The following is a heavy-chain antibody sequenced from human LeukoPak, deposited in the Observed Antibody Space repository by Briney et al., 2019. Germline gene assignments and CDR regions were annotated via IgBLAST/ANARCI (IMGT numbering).Heavy chain of an antibody. CDR3: AKATTDYYGRQYFNWFDP. Sequence: SVKVSCKASGGTFSSYAISWVRQAPGQGLEWMGGIIPIFGTANYAQKFQGRVTITTDESTSTAYMELSSLRSEDTAVYYCAKATTDYYGRQYFNWFDPWGQGTLVTVSS. CDR1: GGTFSSYA. CDR2: IIPIFGTA. J-gene: IGHJ5*02. D-gene: IGHD4-11*01. V-gene: IGHV1-69*05.